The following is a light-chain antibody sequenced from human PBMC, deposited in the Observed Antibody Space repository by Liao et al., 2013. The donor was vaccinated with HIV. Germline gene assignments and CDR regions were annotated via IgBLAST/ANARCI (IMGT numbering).Light chain of an antibody. J-gene: IGLJ1*01. CDR2: QDS. Sequence: SYELTQPPSVSVSPGQTASITCSGDKLGDKYACWYQQKPGQSPVLVIYQDSKRPSGIPERFSGSNSGNTATLTISGTQAMDEADYYCQARDSSTYVFGTGTTVTVL. CDR1: KLGDKY. CDR3: QARDSSTYV. V-gene: IGLV3-1*01.